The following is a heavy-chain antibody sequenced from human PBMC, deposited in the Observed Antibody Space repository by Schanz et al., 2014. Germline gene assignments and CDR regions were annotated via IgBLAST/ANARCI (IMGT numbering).Heavy chain of an antibody. V-gene: IGHV3-66*03. J-gene: IGHJ4*02. D-gene: IGHD3-10*01. Sequence: EMQLVESGGGLIQPGGSLRLSCAASGFTVTSYYMSWVRQAPGKGLEWVSVIYSGDNTYYADSVKGRFTISRDNSKNTLYLQMNSLRAEDTAVYYCAVLGGFGELPLDYRGQGTLVTVSS. CDR1: GFTVTSYY. CDR3: AVLGGFGELPLDY. CDR2: IYSGDNT.